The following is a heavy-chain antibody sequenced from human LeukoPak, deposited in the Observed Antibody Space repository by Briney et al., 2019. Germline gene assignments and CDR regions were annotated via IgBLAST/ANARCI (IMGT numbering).Heavy chain of an antibody. CDR3: ARDALLTGFGALFDP. J-gene: IGHJ5*02. V-gene: IGHV4-59*01. D-gene: IGHD3-10*01. CDR2: IYYSGSA. CDR1: GGSINSYY. Sequence: PSETLSLTCTVSGGSINSYYWSWIRQPPGKGLEWIGYIYYSGSANYNPSLKSGVTISVDTSKNQFSLNLSSVTAADTAVYYCARDALLTGFGALFDPWGQGTLVTISS.